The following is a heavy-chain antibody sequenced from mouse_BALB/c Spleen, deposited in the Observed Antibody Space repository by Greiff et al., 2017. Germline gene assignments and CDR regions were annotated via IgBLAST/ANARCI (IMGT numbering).Heavy chain of an antibody. CDR1: GYSITSGYY. J-gene: IGHJ3*01. CDR3: ASTARAIFAY. D-gene: IGHD3-2*01. CDR2: ISYDGSN. Sequence: EVKLLESGPGLVKPSQSLSLTCSVTGYSITSGYYWNWIRQFPGNKLEWMGYISYDGSNNYNPSLKNRISITRDTSKNQFFLKLNSVTTEDTATYYCASTARAIFAYWGQGTLVTVSA. V-gene: IGHV3-6*02.